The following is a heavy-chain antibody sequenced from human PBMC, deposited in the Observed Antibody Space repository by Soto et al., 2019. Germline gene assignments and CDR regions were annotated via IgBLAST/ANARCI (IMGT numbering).Heavy chain of an antibody. Sequence: QVQLEESGGGVVQPGRSLRLSCAASGFTFSRHTMHWVRQAPGKGLEWVGSISYDGSNKYYADSVKGRFTISRDKSKSALSVQMDSLRAECTAVYYWARDRLRLGELSLLGYFDYWGQGTLVTVSS. CDR1: GFTFSRHT. CDR3: ARDRLRLGELSLLGYFDY. CDR2: ISYDGSNK. V-gene: IGHV3-30*04. J-gene: IGHJ4*02. D-gene: IGHD3-16*02.